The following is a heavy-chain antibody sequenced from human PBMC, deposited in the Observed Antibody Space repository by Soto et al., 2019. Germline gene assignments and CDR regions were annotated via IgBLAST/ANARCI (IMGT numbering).Heavy chain of an antibody. D-gene: IGHD4-17*01. J-gene: IGHJ4*02. CDR3: ARTVTTLNYFDY. V-gene: IGHV1-18*01. CDR2: ISAYNGNT. Sequence: ASVKVSCKASGYTLTSYGISWVRQAPGQGLEWMGWISAYNGNTNYAQKLQGRVTMTTDTSTSTAYMELRSLRSDDTAVYYCARTVTTLNYFDYWGQGTLVTAPQ. CDR1: GYTLTSYG.